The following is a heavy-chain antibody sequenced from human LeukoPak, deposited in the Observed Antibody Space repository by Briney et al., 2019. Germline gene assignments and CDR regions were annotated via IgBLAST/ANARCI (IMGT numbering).Heavy chain of an antibody. CDR1: GYTFTSYY. J-gene: IGHJ6*03. CDR3: ARDSNEVSGSSYYYYYYMDV. CDR2: INPSGGST. D-gene: IGHD3-10*01. Sequence: ASVKVSCKASGYTFTSYYMHWVRQAPGQGLEWMGIINPSGGSTSYAQKFQGRVTMTRDTSTSTVYMEPSSLRSEDTAVCYCARDSNEVSGSSYYYYYYMDVWGKGTTVTVSS. V-gene: IGHV1-46*01.